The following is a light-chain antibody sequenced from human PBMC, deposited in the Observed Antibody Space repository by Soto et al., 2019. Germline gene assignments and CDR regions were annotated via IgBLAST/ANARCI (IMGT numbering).Light chain of an antibody. CDR3: SSFAGSHVA. J-gene: IGLJ2*01. CDR1: SSDVGGYNY. CDR2: DVS. V-gene: IGLV2-11*01. Sequence: QSALTQPRSVSGSPGQSVTISCTGTSSDVGGYNYVSWYQQHPGKAPKLMIYDVSKRPSGVPDRFSGSKSGNTASLTISGLQAEDECHYYCSSFAGSHVAFGGGTKLTVL.